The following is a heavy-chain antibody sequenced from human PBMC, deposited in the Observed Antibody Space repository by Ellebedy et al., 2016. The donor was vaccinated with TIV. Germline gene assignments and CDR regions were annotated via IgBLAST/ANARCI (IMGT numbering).Heavy chain of an antibody. V-gene: IGHV3-21*01. CDR3: ARVEPFYCSSTSCKNLGSDY. J-gene: IGHJ4*02. CDR2: ISSSSSYI. CDR1: GFTFNSYS. D-gene: IGHD2-2*01. Sequence: GESLKISXAASGFTFNSYSMNWVRQAPGKGLEWVSSISSSSSYIYYADSVKGRFTIPRDNAKNSLYLQMNSLRAEDTAVYYCARVEPFYCSSTSCKNLGSDYWGQGTLVTVSS.